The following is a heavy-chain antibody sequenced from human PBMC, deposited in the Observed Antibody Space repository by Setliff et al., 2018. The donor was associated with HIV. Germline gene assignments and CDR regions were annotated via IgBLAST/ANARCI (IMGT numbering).Heavy chain of an antibody. Sequence: ASVKVSCKISGYTLTEVSMHWVRQAPGKGLEWMGYFDPQDGKTIYAQKFQGRVTITADESKSTAYLELSSLRSDDTAVYYCARSRTITLIQCLDPWGQGTQVTVSS. CDR1: GYTLTEVS. J-gene: IGHJ5*02. CDR2: FDPQDGKT. CDR3: ARSRTITLIQCLDP. V-gene: IGHV1-24*01. D-gene: IGHD3-22*01.